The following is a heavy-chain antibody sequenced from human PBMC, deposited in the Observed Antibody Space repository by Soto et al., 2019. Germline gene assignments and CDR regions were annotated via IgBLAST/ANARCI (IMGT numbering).Heavy chain of an antibody. J-gene: IGHJ6*02. CDR3: ARDHGAVARYGMDV. CDR1: GFTFSSYG. D-gene: IGHD6-19*01. Sequence: ESGGGVVQPGRSLRLSFAAPGFTFSSYGMHWVRQAPGKGLEWVAVIWHDGSNKYYADSVKGRFTISRDNSKNTLYLQMNSLRAEDTAVYYCARDHGAVARYGMDVWGQLTTVTVSS. V-gene: IGHV3-33*01. CDR2: IWHDGSNK.